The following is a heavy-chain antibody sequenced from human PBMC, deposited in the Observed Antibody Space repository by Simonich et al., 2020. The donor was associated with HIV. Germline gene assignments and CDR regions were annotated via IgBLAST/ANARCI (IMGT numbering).Heavy chain of an antibody. J-gene: IGHJ4*02. CDR1: GGSFSGYY. V-gene: IGHV4-34*01. D-gene: IGHD3-3*01. CDR2: INQRGNT. CDR3: ARRDRELILYFDY. Sequence: QVQLQQWGAGLLKPSETLSLTCAVYGGSFSGYYWSWFRQPPGKGLEWIGEINQRGNTNYKSSLNSRATISVDKSKNQFSLKLSSVTAADTAIYYCARRDRELILYFDYWGQGNLVTVSS.